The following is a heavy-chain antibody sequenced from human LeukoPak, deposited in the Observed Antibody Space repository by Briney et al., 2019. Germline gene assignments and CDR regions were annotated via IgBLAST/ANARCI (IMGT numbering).Heavy chain of an antibody. V-gene: IGHV3-7*03. J-gene: IGHJ3*02. Sequence: PGGSLRLSCAASGFTFSSYWMSWVRQAPGKGLEWVANIKQDGSEKYYVDSVKGRFTISRDNAKNSLYLQMNSLRAEDTALYYCARDSGYSSSRYDAFDIWGQGTMVTVSS. CDR1: GFTFSSYW. CDR2: IKQDGSEK. D-gene: IGHD6-13*01. CDR3: ARDSGYSSSRYDAFDI.